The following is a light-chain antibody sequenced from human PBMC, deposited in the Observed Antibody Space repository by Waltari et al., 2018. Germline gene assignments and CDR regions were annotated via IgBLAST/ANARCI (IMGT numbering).Light chain of an antibody. CDR1: QSVLYSSNNKNY. J-gene: IGKJ4*01. Sequence: DIVMTQAPDSLAVSLGDGATINCKSSQSVLYSSNNKNYLAWYQQKPGQPPRLLIYWASTRESGVPDRFSGSGSETDFTLTISSLQAEDVAVYYCQQYYSTPPLTFGGGTKVEIK. V-gene: IGKV4-1*01. CDR2: WAS. CDR3: QQYYSTPPLT.